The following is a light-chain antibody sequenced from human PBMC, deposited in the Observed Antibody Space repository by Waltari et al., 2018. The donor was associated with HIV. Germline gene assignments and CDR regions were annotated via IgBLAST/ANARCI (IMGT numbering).Light chain of an antibody. CDR2: EVS. CDR3: SSYTTTNTYV. CDR1: SGDIGNKNY. J-gene: IGLJ1*01. Sequence: QSALTQPASVSGSPGQSITISCSGTSGDIGNKNYVSWYQQHPGKSPKLIVYEVSARPSGVPDRFSASKSGNTASLVISGLQTEDEADYYCSSYTTTNTYVFGGGTKVTV. V-gene: IGLV2-14*01.